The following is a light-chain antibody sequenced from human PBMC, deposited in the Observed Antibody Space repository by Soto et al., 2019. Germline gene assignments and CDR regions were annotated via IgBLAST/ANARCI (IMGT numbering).Light chain of an antibody. CDR1: TSNIGTHT. CDR2: SDN. Sequence: QSVLTQSPSASGTPGQRVSISCSGSTSNIGTHTVNWYQHVPGTAPKLLICSDNQRPSAVPGRFSGSKSGTSAFLVISGLLSEDEADYYCATWDDSLNVVFGGGTKLTVL. CDR3: ATWDDSLNVV. J-gene: IGLJ2*01. V-gene: IGLV1-44*01.